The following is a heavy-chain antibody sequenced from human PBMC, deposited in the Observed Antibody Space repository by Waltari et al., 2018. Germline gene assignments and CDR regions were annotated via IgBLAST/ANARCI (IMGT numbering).Heavy chain of an antibody. D-gene: IGHD7-27*01. CDR1: GGSISSSSYY. J-gene: IGHJ2*01. Sequence: QLQLQESGPGLVKPSETLSLTCTVSGGSISSSSYYWGWIRQPPGKGLEWIGSIYYSGSTYYNPSLKSRVTISVDTSKNQFSLKLSSVTAADTAVYYCARPFDWGHWYFDLWGRGTLVTVSS. CDR2: IYYSGST. V-gene: IGHV4-39*07. CDR3: ARPFDWGHWYFDL.